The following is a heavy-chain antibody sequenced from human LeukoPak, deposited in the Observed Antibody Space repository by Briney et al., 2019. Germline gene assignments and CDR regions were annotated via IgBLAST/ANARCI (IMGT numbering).Heavy chain of an antibody. CDR1: GFTFSSYA. J-gene: IGHJ4*02. V-gene: IGHV3-23*01. CDR3: AKDLWKADY. CDR2: IGGDAVST. Sequence: GGSLRLSCAASGFTFSSYAMSWVRQAPGKGLEWVSAIGGDAVSTYYADSVKGRFSISRDNSKNTLYLQMNSLRADDTDVYYCAKDLWKADYWGQGTLVTVSS. D-gene: IGHD3-3*01.